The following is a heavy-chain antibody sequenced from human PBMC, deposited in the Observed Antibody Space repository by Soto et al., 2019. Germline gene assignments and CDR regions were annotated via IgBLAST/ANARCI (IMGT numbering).Heavy chain of an antibody. D-gene: IGHD3-22*01. V-gene: IGHV3-48*02. Sequence: EVQLVESGGGLVQPGGSLRLSCAASGFTFSSYSMNWVRQAPGKGLEWVSYISTSSSTIYYADSVKGRFTISRDNAKNSLYLQMNSLREEDTAVYYCARDPKDPSEYYSWYFALWGRGTLVTVPS. CDR2: ISTSSSTI. CDR3: ARDPKDPSEYYSWYFAL. CDR1: GFTFSSYS. J-gene: IGHJ2*01.